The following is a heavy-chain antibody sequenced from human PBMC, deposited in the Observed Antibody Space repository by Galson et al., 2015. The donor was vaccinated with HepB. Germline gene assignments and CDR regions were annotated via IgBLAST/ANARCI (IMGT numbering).Heavy chain of an antibody. Sequence: SLRLSCAASGFTFRTFAMHWVRQAPGKGLEWVAIISYDGRNQYYADSVKGRITISRDNSKNTLYLQMKSLKDEDTAMYYCARDSITHSYYYYYYMDVWGKGTTVTVSS. J-gene: IGHJ6*03. D-gene: IGHD3-3*02. CDR2: ISYDGRNQ. CDR3: ARDSITHSYYYYYYMDV. V-gene: IGHV3-30*04. CDR1: GFTFRTFA.